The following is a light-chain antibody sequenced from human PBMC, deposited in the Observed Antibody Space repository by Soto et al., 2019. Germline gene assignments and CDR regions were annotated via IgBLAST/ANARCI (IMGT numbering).Light chain of an antibody. Sequence: QLVLTQPPSASGTPGQRVTISCSGSSSNIGSNTVNWYQQLPGTAPKLLIYNNNQRPSGVPDRFSGSKSGTSASLAISGLQSEDEADYYCAAWDDSLNAVVFGGGTKLTVL. CDR2: NNN. V-gene: IGLV1-44*01. CDR3: AAWDDSLNAVV. CDR1: SSNIGSNT. J-gene: IGLJ2*01.